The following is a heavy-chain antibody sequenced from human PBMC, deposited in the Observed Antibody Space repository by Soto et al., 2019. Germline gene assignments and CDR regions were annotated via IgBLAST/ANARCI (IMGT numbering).Heavy chain of an antibody. CDR1: GFSFSAYA. J-gene: IGHJ3*02. CDR3: AKDLIAGNGVWEAFDM. CDR2: LVGSGADK. V-gene: IGHV3-23*01. Sequence: GGSLRLSCAASGFSFSAYAMNWVRQAPGKGLQWVSGLVGSGADKNYADSVRGRFTVSRDNSMNTLYLQMNSLRDEDTALYYCAKDLIAGNGVWEAFDMWGRGTKVTVSS. D-gene: IGHD2-8*01.